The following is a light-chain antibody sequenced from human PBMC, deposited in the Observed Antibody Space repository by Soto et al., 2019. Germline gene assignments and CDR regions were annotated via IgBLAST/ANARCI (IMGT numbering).Light chain of an antibody. V-gene: IGLV2-14*01. CDR3: SSYSGSNTLYL. CDR2: EVY. CDR1: SRDTGDYNY. J-gene: IGLJ1*01. Sequence: QSVLTQPASVSGSPGQSISIPCTGTSRDTGDYNYVSWYQQHPGEAPKLLIYEVYNRPAGVSDRFSGSKSGNTASLTISGLQTGDEADYYCSSYSGSNTLYLFGTGTKVTVL.